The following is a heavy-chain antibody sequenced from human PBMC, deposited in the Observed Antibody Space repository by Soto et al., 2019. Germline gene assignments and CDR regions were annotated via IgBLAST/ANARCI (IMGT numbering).Heavy chain of an antibody. V-gene: IGHV3-23*01. CDR1: GFTFSSYA. J-gene: IGHJ4*02. CDR3: AKDSLASSTWHLYHFDH. CDR2: IAGNDAGA. Sequence: EVQLLESGGGLVQPGGSLRLSCAASGFTFSSYAMSWVRQPPGQGLQWVSTIAGNDAGADFAESVRGRFTISRANSKNTLYLQMDSLRGEDTAIYSCAKDSLASSTWHLYHFDHWGQGSLVTVSS. D-gene: IGHD2-2*01.